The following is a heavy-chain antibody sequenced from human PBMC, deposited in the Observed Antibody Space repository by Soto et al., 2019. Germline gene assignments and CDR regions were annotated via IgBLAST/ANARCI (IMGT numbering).Heavy chain of an antibody. CDR3: ARVGYSYGVDY. CDR1: GGSISSGGYS. J-gene: IGHJ4*02. Sequence: PSETLSLTCAVSGGSISSGGYSWSWIRQPPGKGLEWIGYIYHSGSTYYNPSLKSRVTISVDRSKNQFSLKLSSVTAEDTAVYYCARVGYSYGVDYWGQGTLVTSPQ. D-gene: IGHD5-18*01. V-gene: IGHV4-30-2*01. CDR2: IYHSGST.